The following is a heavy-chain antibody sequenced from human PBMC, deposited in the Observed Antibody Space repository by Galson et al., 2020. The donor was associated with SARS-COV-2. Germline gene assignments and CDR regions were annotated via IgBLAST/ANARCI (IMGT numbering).Heavy chain of an antibody. V-gene: IGHV4-34*01. D-gene: IGHD3-10*01. CDR1: GGSFSGYY. CDR2: INHSGST. CDR3: ARGYGPPGAFDI. Sequence: SETLSLTCAVYGGSFSGYYWSWIRQPPGKGLEWIGEINHSGSTNYNPSLKSRVTISVDTSKNQFSLKLSSVTAADTAVYYCARGYGPPGAFDIWGQGTMVTVS. J-gene: IGHJ3*02.